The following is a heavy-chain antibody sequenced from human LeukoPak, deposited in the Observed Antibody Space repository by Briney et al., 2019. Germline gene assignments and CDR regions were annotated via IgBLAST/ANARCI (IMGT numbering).Heavy chain of an antibody. D-gene: IGHD3-22*01. CDR2: ITGSGSSI. Sequence: HPGGSLRLSCAASGFTFSSYEMNWVRQALEKGLEWVSHITGSGSSIYYADSVKGRFTISRDNAKNSLYLQMNSLRAEDTAVYYCARVGSFRRGIVVARSAFDIWGQGTMVTVSS. J-gene: IGHJ3*02. V-gene: IGHV3-48*03. CDR3: ARVGSFRRGIVVARSAFDI. CDR1: GFTFSSYE.